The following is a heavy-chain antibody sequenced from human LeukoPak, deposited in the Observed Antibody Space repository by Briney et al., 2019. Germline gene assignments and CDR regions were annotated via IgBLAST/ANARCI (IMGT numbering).Heavy chain of an antibody. J-gene: IGHJ4*02. D-gene: IGHD3-22*01. CDR3: ASYDSSGYYHYFDY. Sequence: GGSLRLSCAASGFTIRSYAMSWVRQAPGKGLEWVSAISGSGGSTYYADSVKGRFTISRDNSKNTLYLQMNSLRAEDTAVYYCASYDSSGYYHYFDYWGQGTLVTVSS. CDR1: GFTIRSYA. CDR2: ISGSGGST. V-gene: IGHV3-23*01.